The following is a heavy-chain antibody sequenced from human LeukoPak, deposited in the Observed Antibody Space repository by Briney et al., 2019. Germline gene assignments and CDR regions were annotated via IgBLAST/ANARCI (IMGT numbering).Heavy chain of an antibody. V-gene: IGHV6-1*01. CDR2: TYYRSKWYT. CDR1: GDSVSSNSAA. J-gene: IGHJ4*02. CDR3: ARLGSGSNY. Sequence: SQTLSLTCAISGDSVSSNSAAWLWIRQSPSGGLEWLGRTYYRSKWYTEYAVSVKSRITINPDTSKNQFSLQLSSVNPEDTAVYYCARLGSGSNYWGQGTLVTVSS. D-gene: IGHD3-10*01.